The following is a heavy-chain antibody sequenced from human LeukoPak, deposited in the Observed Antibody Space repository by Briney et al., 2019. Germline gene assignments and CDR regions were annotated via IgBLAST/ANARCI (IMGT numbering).Heavy chain of an antibody. D-gene: IGHD4-23*01. J-gene: IGHJ6*03. CDR2: INHSGST. V-gene: IGHV4-34*01. CDR1: GGSFSGYY. CDR3: ARVYGGNVRWYYYYYMDV. Sequence: PSETLSLTCAVYGGSFSGYYWSWIRQPPGKGLEWIGEINHSGSTNYNPSLKSRVTISVDTSKNQFSLKLSSVTAADTAVYYCARVYGGNVRWYYYYYMDVWGKGTTVTVSS.